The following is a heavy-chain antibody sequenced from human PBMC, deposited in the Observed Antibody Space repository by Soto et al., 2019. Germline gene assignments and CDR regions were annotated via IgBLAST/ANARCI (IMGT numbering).Heavy chain of an antibody. CDR1: GGSFSNYY. Sequence: QVQLQQWGAGLLKPSETLSLTCAVYGGSFSNYYWTWMRQAPGKGLEWIGEINHSGGTNYNSSLKSRVNISLDPSRNQCSLILYSVTAADTAVYYCARDRQYSQFWSGYQYEGPYAMDVWGQGTTVTVSS. D-gene: IGHD3-3*02. J-gene: IGHJ6*02. CDR2: INHSGGT. V-gene: IGHV4-34*02. CDR3: ARDRQYSQFWSGYQYEGPYAMDV.